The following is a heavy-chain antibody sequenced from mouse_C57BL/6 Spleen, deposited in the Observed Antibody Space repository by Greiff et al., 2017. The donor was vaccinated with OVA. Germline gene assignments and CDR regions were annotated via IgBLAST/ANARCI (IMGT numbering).Heavy chain of an antibody. D-gene: IGHD2-4*01. CDR1: GFTFSSYA. Sequence: EVQRVESGGGLVKPGGSLKLSCAASGFTFSSYAMSWVRQTPVKRLEWVATISDGGSYTYYPDNVKGRFTISRDNAKNNLYLQMGHLKSEDTAMYYCARRWDYDWYFDVWGTGTTVTVSS. CDR3: ARRWDYDWYFDV. J-gene: IGHJ1*03. CDR2: ISDGGSYT. V-gene: IGHV5-4*01.